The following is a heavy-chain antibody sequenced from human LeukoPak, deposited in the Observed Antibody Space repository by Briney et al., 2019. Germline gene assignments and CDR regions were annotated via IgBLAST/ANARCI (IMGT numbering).Heavy chain of an antibody. CDR1: GYTFTSYG. V-gene: IGHV1-18*01. CDR2: ISAYNGNT. Sequence: ASVKVSCKASGYTFTSYGISWVRQAPGQGLEWIGWISAYNGNTNYAQKLQGRVTMTTDTSTSTAYMELRSLRSDDTAVYYCARARSLGSYYYYYMDVWGKGTTVTVSS. J-gene: IGHJ6*03. D-gene: IGHD7-27*01. CDR3: ARARSLGSYYYYYMDV.